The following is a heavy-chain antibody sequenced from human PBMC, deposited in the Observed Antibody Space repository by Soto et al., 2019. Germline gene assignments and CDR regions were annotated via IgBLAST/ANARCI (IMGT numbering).Heavy chain of an antibody. V-gene: IGHV1-18*01. J-gene: IGHJ4*02. CDR2: ISAYNGNT. Sequence: ASVKVSCKASGYTFTSYGISWVRQAPGQGLEWMGWISAYNGNTNYAQKLQGRVTMTTDTSTSTAYMELRSLRSDDTAVYYCARDPNYDILTGYYGSYFDYWGQGTLVTVSS. D-gene: IGHD3-9*01. CDR3: ARDPNYDILTGYYGSYFDY. CDR1: GYTFTSYG.